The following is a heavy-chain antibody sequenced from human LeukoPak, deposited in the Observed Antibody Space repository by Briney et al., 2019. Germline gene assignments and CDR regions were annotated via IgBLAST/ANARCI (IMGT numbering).Heavy chain of an antibody. CDR1: GFTFSSYG. Sequence: GRSLRLSCAASGFTFSSYGMHWVRQAPGKGLEWVAVIWYDGSNKYYADSVKGRFTISRDNSKNTLYLQMNSLRAEDTALYYCARESNEYYYDSSGYPWFDPWGQGTLVTVSS. D-gene: IGHD3-22*01. V-gene: IGHV3-33*01. CDR2: IWYDGSNK. J-gene: IGHJ5*02. CDR3: ARESNEYYYDSSGYPWFDP.